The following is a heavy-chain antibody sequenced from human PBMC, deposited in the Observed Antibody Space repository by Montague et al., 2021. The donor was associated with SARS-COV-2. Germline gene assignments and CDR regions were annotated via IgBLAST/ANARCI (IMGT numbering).Heavy chain of an antibody. CDR3: ARGLLRYFFD. J-gene: IGHJ6*02. D-gene: IGHD3-9*01. CDR2: FNYTGST. Sequence: SETRSLTCTVFGGSFSEYYWTWIRQSPGKGLEWIGEFNYTGSTNYNPSLKSRVTISVDTSKKHFSLKLTSMTAADTAIYYCARGLLRYFFDWGHGTTVTGSS. V-gene: IGHV4-34*01. CDR1: GGSFSEYY.